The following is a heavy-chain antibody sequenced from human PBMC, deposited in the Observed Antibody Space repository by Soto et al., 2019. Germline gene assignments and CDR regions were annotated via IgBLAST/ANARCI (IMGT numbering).Heavy chain of an antibody. J-gene: IGHJ5*02. D-gene: IGHD2-21*01. CDR2: IYYSGKI. Sequence: SETLSLTCTVTGGSIRSGSDYWGWIRQSPGKGLEWIGSIYYSGKIYDNSSLKSRVTISVDTSRNQVSLKLSSVTATDTAVYYCARQRALWQSPWFDPWGQGTLVTVSS. CDR3: ARQRALWQSPWFDP. V-gene: IGHV4-39*01. CDR1: GGSIRSGSDY.